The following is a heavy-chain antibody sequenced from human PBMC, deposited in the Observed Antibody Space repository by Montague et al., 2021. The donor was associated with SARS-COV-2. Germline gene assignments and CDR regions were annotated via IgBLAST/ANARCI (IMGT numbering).Heavy chain of an antibody. V-gene: IGHV4-34*01. CDR3: ARDPYYYGSGSYYKKSYYYGMDV. J-gene: IGHJ6*02. D-gene: IGHD3-10*01. CDR2: INHSGTT. CDR1: DGSFSNFY. Sequence: SETLSLTCAVFDGSFSNFYWSWIRQPPGKGLEWIGEINHSGTTYYNPSLKSRVTISVDTSRNQFSLKLNSVTAADAAVYYCARDPYYYGSGSYYKKSYYYGMDVWGQGTTVTVS.